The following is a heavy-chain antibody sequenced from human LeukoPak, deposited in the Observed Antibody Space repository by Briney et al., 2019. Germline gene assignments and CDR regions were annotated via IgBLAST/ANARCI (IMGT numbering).Heavy chain of an antibody. Sequence: PSETLSLTCAVYGGSFSGYYWSWIRQPPGMGLEWIGEINHSGSTNYNPSLKSRVTISVDTSKNQFSLKLSSVTAADTAVYYCARDSSGYYLTYFQHWGQGTLVTVSS. CDR3: ARDSSGYYLTYFQH. V-gene: IGHV4-34*01. J-gene: IGHJ1*01. D-gene: IGHD3-22*01. CDR1: GGSFSGYY. CDR2: INHSGST.